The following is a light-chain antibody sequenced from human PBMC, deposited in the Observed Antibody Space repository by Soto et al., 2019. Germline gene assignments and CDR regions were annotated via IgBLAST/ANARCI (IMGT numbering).Light chain of an antibody. CDR2: SAS. CDR1: QDIDSW. J-gene: IGKJ4*01. Sequence: DVQMTQSPSSLSASVGDRVTITCRASQDIDSWLAWYQQKPGNAPKSLIYSASSLQTGVPSRLSGSASGTHFTLAISNLQPEDSATYYCQRYNIYPLTFGGGTKVESK. V-gene: IGKV1D-16*01. CDR3: QRYNIYPLT.